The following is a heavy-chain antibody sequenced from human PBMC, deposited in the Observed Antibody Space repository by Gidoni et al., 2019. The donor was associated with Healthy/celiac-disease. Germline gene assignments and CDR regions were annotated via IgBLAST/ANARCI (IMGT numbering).Heavy chain of an antibody. CDR1: GFTFSSYS. V-gene: IGHV3-48*01. CDR3: ASPAGSYYGDAFDI. J-gene: IGHJ3*02. Sequence: EVQLVESGGGLVQPGGSLRLSCAASGFTFSSYSMNWVRQAPGKGLEWVSYISSSSSTIYYADSVKGRFTISRDNAKNSLYLQMNSLRAEDTAVYYCASPAGSYYGDAFDIWGQGTMVTVSS. D-gene: IGHD1-26*01. CDR2: ISSSSSTI.